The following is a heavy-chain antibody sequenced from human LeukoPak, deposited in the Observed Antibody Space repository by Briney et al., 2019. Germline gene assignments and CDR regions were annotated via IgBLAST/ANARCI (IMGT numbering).Heavy chain of an antibody. CDR2: ISGSGGTT. D-gene: IGHD1-20*01. CDR1: GFTFSSYA. J-gene: IGHJ3*02. V-gene: IGHV3-23*01. Sequence: GGSLRLSCAASGFTFSSYAMSWVRQAPGKGLEWVSAISGSGGTTYYADSVKGRFTISRDNSKNTLYLQMNSLRAEDTAIYYCAKDGDYKWNVNDAFHIWGQGTMVTVSS. CDR3: AKDGDYKWNVNDAFHI.